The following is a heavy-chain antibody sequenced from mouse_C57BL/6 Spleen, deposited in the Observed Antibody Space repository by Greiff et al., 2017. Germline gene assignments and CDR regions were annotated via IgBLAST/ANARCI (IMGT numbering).Heavy chain of an antibody. CDR3: ARSGWEYFDY. V-gene: IGHV1-82*01. D-gene: IGHD3-1*01. J-gene: IGHJ2*01. CDR1: GYAFSSSW. Sequence: QVQLQQSGPELVKPGASVKISCKASGYAFSSSWMNWVKQRPGKGLEWIGRIYPGDGDTNYNGKFKGKATLTADKSSSTAYMQLSSLTSEDSAVYFCARSGWEYFDYWGQGTTLTVSS. CDR2: IYPGDGDT.